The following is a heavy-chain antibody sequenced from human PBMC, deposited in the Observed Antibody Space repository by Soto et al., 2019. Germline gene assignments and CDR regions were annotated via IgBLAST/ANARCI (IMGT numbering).Heavy chain of an antibody. Sequence: PGGSLRLSCAASGFTFSSYAMHWVRQAPGKGLEWVAVISYDGSNKYYADSVKGRFTISRDNSKNTLYLQMNSLRAEDTAVYYCARERLGYCSGGSCYPSYFDYWGQGTLVTVSS. D-gene: IGHD2-15*01. J-gene: IGHJ4*02. CDR2: ISYDGSNK. CDR1: GFTFSSYA. CDR3: ARERLGYCSGGSCYPSYFDY. V-gene: IGHV3-30-3*01.